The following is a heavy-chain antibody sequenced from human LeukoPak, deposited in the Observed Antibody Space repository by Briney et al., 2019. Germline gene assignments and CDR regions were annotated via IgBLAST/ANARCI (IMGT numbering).Heavy chain of an antibody. D-gene: IGHD6-13*01. CDR3: ARTLYSSSWYMVGYFDY. CDR1: GGSITSDNYF. CDR2: IYYSGNA. Sequence: PSETLSLTCTVSGGSITSDNYFWGWIRQPPGKGLEWIGNIYYSGNAYYNPSLKSRVTISVDTFKNHISLRLSSVTAADTAVYYCARTLYSSSWYMVGYFDYWGQGTLVTVSS. J-gene: IGHJ4*02. V-gene: IGHV4-39*07.